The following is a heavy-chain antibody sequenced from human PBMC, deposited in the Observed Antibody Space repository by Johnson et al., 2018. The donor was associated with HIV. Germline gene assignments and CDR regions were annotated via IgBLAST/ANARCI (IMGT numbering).Heavy chain of an antibody. CDR2: ILYDGNNK. Sequence: QLQLVESGGGLVKPGGSLRLSCAASGFTFSSYGMHWVRQAPGKGLEWVAVILYDGNNKYYADSVKGRFTISRDNSKSTLYLQMNSLRSEDTAVYYCARGGDYGCNFVALDIWGQGTMVTVSS. V-gene: IGHV3-30*03. D-gene: IGHD4-23*01. J-gene: IGHJ3*02. CDR3: ARGGDYGCNFVALDI. CDR1: GFTFSSYG.